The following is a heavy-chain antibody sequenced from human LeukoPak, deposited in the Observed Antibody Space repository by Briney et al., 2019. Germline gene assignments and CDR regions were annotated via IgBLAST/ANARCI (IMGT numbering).Heavy chain of an antibody. CDR1: GYTFTSYG. Sequence: ASVKVSCKASGYTFTSYGISWVRQAPGQGLEWMGWISAYNGNTNYAQKLQGRVTMTTDTSTSTAYMELRSLRSDDTAVYYCARDPSRYYYGSGSPSNWFDPWGQGTLVTVSS. V-gene: IGHV1-18*01. D-gene: IGHD3-10*01. CDR2: ISAYNGNT. J-gene: IGHJ5*02. CDR3: ARDPSRYYYGSGSPSNWFDP.